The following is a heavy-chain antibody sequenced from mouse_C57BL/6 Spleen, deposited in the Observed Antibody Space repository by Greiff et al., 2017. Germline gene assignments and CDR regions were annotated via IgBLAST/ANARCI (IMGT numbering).Heavy chain of an antibody. CDR2: INPYSGYT. J-gene: IGHJ2*02. V-gene: IGHV1-4*01. CDR3: ARRDYYFDS. CDR1: LHPFTSYT. Sequence: VQLQQPGAELARPGASVQMSCKASLHPFTSYTLHWVKQWPGQGLEWIGYINPYSGYTKYNQKFKVKATWTADKASSTAYRQLSNLTSEDSAVYYCARRDYYFDSWGQGTSLTVCS.